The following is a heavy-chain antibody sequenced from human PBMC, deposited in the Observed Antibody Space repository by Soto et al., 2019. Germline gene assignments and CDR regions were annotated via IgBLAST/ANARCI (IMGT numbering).Heavy chain of an antibody. CDR1: GFTFSNAW. V-gene: IGHV3-15*01. J-gene: IGHJ4*02. D-gene: IGHD2-8*01. CDR2: IKSAAYGGAI. CDR3: TTTKGRLEPPTNAL. Sequence: EVQLVESGGGLVKPGGSLRLSCAGSGFTFSNAWMSWVRRAPGKGLEWVGRIKSAAYGGAIDYAAPVNGRFTISRDDSKNTLFLQMNNLRAEDTAVYSCTTTKGRLEPPTNALWCQGTPVIVSS.